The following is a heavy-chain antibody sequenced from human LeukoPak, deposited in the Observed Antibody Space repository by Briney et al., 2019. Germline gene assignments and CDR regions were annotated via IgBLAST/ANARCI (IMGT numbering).Heavy chain of an antibody. J-gene: IGHJ6*03. CDR2: ISGSGGST. CDR1: GFTFSSYG. V-gene: IGHV3-23*01. CDR3: ARGYCSGGSCYSYYYYNYMDV. D-gene: IGHD2-15*01. Sequence: GGSLRLSCAASGFTFSSYGMSWVRQAPGKGLEWVSAISGSGGSTYYADSVKGRFTISRDNSKNTLYLQMNSLRAEDTAVYYCARGYCSGGSCYSYYYYNYMDVWGKGTTVTVSS.